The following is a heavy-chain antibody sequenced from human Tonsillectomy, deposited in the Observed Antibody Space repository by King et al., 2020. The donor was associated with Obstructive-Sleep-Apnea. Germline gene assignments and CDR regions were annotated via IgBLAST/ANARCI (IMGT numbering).Heavy chain of an antibody. V-gene: IGHV4-38-2*02. CDR2: IYHSGST. J-gene: IGHJ6*02. CDR3: ARGNNYDFWSGYYPGGYYYYGMDV. Sequence: LQLQESGPGLVKPSETLSLTCTVSGYSISSGYYWGWIRQPPGKGLEWIGSIYHSGSTYYNPSLKSRVTISVDTSKNQFSLKLSSVTAADTAVYYCARGNNYDFWSGYYPGGYYYYGMDVWGQGTTVTVSS. CDR1: GYSISSGYY. D-gene: IGHD3-3*01.